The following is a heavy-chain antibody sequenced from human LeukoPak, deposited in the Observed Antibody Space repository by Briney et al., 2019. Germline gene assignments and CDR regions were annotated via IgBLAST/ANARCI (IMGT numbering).Heavy chain of an antibody. CDR2: ISAGGNSP. D-gene: IGHD5-18*01. J-gene: IGHJ4*02. V-gene: IGHV3-23*01. CDR3: ARDTGGGYSCYDC. CDR1: GFTFSSYA. Sequence: GSLRLSCAASGFTFSSYAMIWVRQAPGKGLEWVSGISAGGNSPYYADSVKGRFTISRDNAKNSLYLQMNSLRAEDTAVYYCARDTGGGYSCYDCWGQGTLVTVSS.